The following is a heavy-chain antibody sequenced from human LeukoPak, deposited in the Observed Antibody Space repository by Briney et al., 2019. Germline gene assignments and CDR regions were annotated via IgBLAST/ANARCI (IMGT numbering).Heavy chain of an antibody. D-gene: IGHD5-18*01. CDR2: IYYSGST. CDR3: ARRNKYSYSSYYFDY. J-gene: IGHJ4*02. Sequence: SETLSLTCTVSGGSISSSSYYWGWIRQPPGKGLEWIGSIYYSGSTYYNPSLKSRVTISVDTSKNQFSLKLSSVTAADTAVYYCARRNKYSYSSYYFDYWGQGTLVTVSS. CDR1: GGSISSSSYY. V-gene: IGHV4-39*01.